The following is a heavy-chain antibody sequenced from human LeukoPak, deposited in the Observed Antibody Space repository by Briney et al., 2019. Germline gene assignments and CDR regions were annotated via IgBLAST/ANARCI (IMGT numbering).Heavy chain of an antibody. CDR2: IRSKAYGGTT. CDR1: GFTFGDYA. J-gene: IGHJ6*02. CDR3: TRVGRITIFGVASMDV. Sequence: GGSLRLSCTASGFTFGDYAMSWFRQAPGKGRVWVGFIRSKAYGGTTEYAASVKGRFTISRDDYKSIAYLQMNSLKTEDTAVYYCTRVGRITIFGVASMDVWGQGTTVTVSS. D-gene: IGHD3-3*01. V-gene: IGHV3-49*03.